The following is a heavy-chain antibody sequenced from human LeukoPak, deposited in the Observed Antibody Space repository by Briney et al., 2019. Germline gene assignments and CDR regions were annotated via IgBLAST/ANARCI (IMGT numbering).Heavy chain of an antibody. D-gene: IGHD6-13*01. CDR2: IYYSGST. CDR1: GGSISSSSYY. J-gene: IGHJ4*02. V-gene: IGHV4-39*01. CDR3: ARKTIAGADDY. Sequence: PSQTLSLTCTVSGGSISSSSYYWDWIRQPPGKGLKWIGTIYYSGSTYYNPSLKSRVTISVDTSKNQFSLKVRSVTAADTAVYYCARKTIAGADDYWGQGTLVTVSS.